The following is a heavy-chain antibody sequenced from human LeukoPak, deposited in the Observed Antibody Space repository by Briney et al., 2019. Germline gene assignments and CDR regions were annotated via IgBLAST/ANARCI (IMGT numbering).Heavy chain of an antibody. Sequence: PSETLSLTCTVSGGSISSSSYYWGWIRQPPGKGLEWIGSIYYSGSTYYNPSLKSRVTMSVDMSKNHFSLKLSSVTAADTAVYYCARGSYYSEVGWFDPWGQGTLVTVSS. CDR3: ARGSYYSEVGWFDP. V-gene: IGHV4-39*07. CDR1: GGSISSSSYY. D-gene: IGHD2-21*01. CDR2: IYYSGST. J-gene: IGHJ5*02.